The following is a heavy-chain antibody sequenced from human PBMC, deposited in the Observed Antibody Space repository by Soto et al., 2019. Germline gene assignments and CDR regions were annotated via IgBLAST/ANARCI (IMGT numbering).Heavy chain of an antibody. J-gene: IGHJ6*03. CDR2: ISSSGSTI. Sequence: PGGSLRLSCAASGFTFSDYYMSWIRQAPGKGLEWVSYISSSGSTIYYADSVKGRFTISRDNAKNSLYLQMNSLRAEDTAVYYCATSPIGAARPHYYYYYYMEVRGKGTTVTVSS. CDR3: ATSPIGAARPHYYYYYYMEV. V-gene: IGHV3-11*01. D-gene: IGHD6-6*01. CDR1: GFTFSDYY.